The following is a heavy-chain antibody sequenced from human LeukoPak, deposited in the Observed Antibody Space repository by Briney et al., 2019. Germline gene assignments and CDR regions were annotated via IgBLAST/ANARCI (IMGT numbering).Heavy chain of an antibody. J-gene: IGHJ4*02. CDR3: ARDLLGYSYDAYYFDF. CDR1: GFTFSSYS. Sequence: GGSLRLSCAASGFTFSSYSMNWVRQAPGKGLEWVSSISSSSSCIYYADSVKGRFTISRDNSKNTLYLQMNSLRAEDTAVYYCARDLLGYSYDAYYFDFWGQGTLVTVSS. D-gene: IGHD5-18*01. V-gene: IGHV3-21*01. CDR2: ISSSSSCI.